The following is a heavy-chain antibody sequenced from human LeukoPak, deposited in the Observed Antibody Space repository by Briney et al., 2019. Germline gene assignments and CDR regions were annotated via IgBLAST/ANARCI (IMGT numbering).Heavy chain of an antibody. CDR1: GYTFTSYY. D-gene: IGHD4-11*01. V-gene: IGHV1-46*01. CDR3: AKPDYSNRHYYYGMDV. Sequence: ASVKVSCKASGYTFTSYYMHWVRQAPGQGLEWMGIINPSGGSTSYAQKFQGRVTMTRDTSTSTVYMELSSLRSEDTAVYYCAKPDYSNRHYYYGMDVWGQGTTVTVSS. J-gene: IGHJ6*02. CDR2: INPSGGST.